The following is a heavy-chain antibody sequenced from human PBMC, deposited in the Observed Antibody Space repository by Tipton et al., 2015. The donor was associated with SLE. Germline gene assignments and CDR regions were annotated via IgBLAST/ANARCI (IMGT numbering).Heavy chain of an antibody. CDR1: PFPFSRYE. J-gene: IGHJ5*02. CDR2: ISTSGSSK. V-gene: IGHV3-48*03. D-gene: IGHD2-15*01. Sequence: SLRLSCAASPFPFSRYEMICVRQAPGKGLEWVSYISTSGSSKYYADSVEGRFTISRDNARNSLYLQMNSLRVEDTAVYYCARVDVVVVDTWGQGTLVTVS. CDR3: ARVDVVVVDT.